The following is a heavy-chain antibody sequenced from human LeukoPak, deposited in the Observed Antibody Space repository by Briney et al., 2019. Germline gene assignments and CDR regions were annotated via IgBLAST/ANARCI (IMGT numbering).Heavy chain of an antibody. CDR3: ARDATLLWLGETLGGNFDY. J-gene: IGHJ4*02. V-gene: IGHV3-30-3*01. D-gene: IGHD3-10*01. CDR1: GFTFSSYA. CDR2: ISYDGSNK. Sequence: PGGSLRLSCAASGFTFSSYAMHWVRQAPGKGLEWVAVISYDGSNKYYADSVKGRFTISRDNSKNTLYLQMNSLRAEDTAVYYCARDATLLWLGETLGGNFDYWGQGTLVTVSS.